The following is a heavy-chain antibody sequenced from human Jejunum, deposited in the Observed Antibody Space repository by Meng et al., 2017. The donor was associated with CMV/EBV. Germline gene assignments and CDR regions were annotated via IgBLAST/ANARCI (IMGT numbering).Heavy chain of an antibody. CDR3: ARGEKRSQYYYGLDV. D-gene: IGHD1-26*01. Sequence: GSVSSGSSFWSWLRQPPGRGLEWIGYVEYTGSTNYTPSLKSRVIISVDTSKNQFSLKLRSVSAADTAVYYCARGEKRSQYYYGLDVWGQGTTVTVSS. CDR1: GSVSSGSSF. CDR2: VEYTGST. J-gene: IGHJ6*02. V-gene: IGHV4-61*01.